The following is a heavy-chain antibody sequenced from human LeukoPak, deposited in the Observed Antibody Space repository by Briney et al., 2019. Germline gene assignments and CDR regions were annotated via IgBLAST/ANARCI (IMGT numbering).Heavy chain of an antibody. CDR2: IKQDGSEK. CDR1: GFTFSSYW. Sequence: GGSLRLSCAASGFTFSSYWMSWVRQAPGKGLEWVANIKQDGSEKYYVDSVKGRFTISRDNAKNSLYLQMNSLRAEDTAVYYCARTEGGSGSFYMDVWGKGTTVTVSS. CDR3: ARTEGGSGSFYMDV. J-gene: IGHJ6*03. D-gene: IGHD1-26*01. V-gene: IGHV3-7*01.